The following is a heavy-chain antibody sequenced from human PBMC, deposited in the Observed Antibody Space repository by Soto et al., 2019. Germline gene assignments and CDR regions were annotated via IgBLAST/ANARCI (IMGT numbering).Heavy chain of an antibody. CDR1: GYTFTDYG. CDR3: ARDRYNRGSFDH. V-gene: IGHV1-18*01. D-gene: IGHD1-1*01. Sequence: QVQLVQSGAEVKKPGASVKVSCKASGYTFTDYGITWVRQAPGQGLQWMGWINSYNGVTNNAHSFQGRVSMTTDTSTSTAYLELSSLRSDDTAVYYCARDRYNRGSFDHWGQGSLVTVSS. CDR2: INSYNGVT. J-gene: IGHJ4*02.